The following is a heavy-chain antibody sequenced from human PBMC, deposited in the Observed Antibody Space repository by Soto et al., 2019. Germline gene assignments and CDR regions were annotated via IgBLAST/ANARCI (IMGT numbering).Heavy chain of an antibody. V-gene: IGHV3-74*01. CDR3: ARAISGWYAFDI. D-gene: IGHD6-19*01. CDR2: INSDGSST. J-gene: IGHJ3*02. CDR1: GFTFSSYW. Sequence: EVQLVESGGGLVQPGGSLRLSCAASGFTFSSYWMHWVRQAPGKGLVWVSRINSDGSSTSYADSVKGRFTISRDNAKNTLYLQLNSLRAEDTAVYYCARAISGWYAFDIWGQGTMVTVSS.